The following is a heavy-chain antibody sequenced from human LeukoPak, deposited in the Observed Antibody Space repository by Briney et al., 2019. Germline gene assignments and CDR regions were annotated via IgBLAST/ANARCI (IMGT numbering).Heavy chain of an antibody. V-gene: IGHV3-66*02. D-gene: IGHD6-6*01. CDR3: ARVHRYSSSSGSEPGGLYDAFDI. CDR1: GFTFSSYG. J-gene: IGHJ3*02. CDR2: IYGGDST. Sequence: GGTLRLSCAASGFTFSSYGMSWVRQAPGKGLEWVSVIYGGDSTYYADSVKGRFTISRDNSKNTLYLQMNSLRAEDTAVYYCARVHRYSSSSGSEPGGLYDAFDIWGQGTMVTVSS.